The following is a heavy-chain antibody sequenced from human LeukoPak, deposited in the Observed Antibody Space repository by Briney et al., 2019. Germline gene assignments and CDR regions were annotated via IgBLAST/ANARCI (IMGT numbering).Heavy chain of an antibody. Sequence: GGSLRLAWAASGFTFSSYSMNWVRQAPGKGLEWVSAISGSGGSTYYADSMKGRFTISRDNSKNTLYLQMNSLRAEDAAVYYCAKDQELWTHSVDYWGQGTLVTVSS. J-gene: IGHJ4*02. CDR3: AKDQELWTHSVDY. D-gene: IGHD5-18*01. V-gene: IGHV3-23*01. CDR2: ISGSGGST. CDR1: GFTFSSYS.